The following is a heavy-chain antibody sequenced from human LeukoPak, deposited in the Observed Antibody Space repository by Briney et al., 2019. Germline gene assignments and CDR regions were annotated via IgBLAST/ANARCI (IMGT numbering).Heavy chain of an antibody. V-gene: IGHV4-34*01. J-gene: IGHJ6*03. CDR1: GGSFSGYY. CDR2: INHSGST. CDR3: ARGTHYYGSGSYYNANYYYMDV. Sequence: SETLSLTXAVYGGSFSGYYWSWIRQPPGKGLEWIGEINHSGSTNYNPSLKSRVTISADTSKNQFSLKLSSVTAADTAVYYCARGTHYYGSGSYYNANYYYMDVWGKGTTVTVSS. D-gene: IGHD3-10*01.